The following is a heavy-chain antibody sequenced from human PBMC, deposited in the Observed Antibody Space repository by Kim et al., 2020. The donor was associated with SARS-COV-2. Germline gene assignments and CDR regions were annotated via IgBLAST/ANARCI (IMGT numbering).Heavy chain of an antibody. Sequence: GGSLRLSCAASGFTFSSYAMSWVRQAPGKGLEWVSAIKGSGGSTYYADSVKGRFTISRDNSKNTLYLQMNSLRAEDTAVYYCAKGLESGYYDFWSGDYTGLDYWGQRTLVTVSS. V-gene: IGHV3-23*01. CDR1: GFTFSSYA. D-gene: IGHD3-3*01. CDR3: AKGLESGYYDFWSGDYTGLDY. CDR2: IKGSGGST. J-gene: IGHJ4*02.